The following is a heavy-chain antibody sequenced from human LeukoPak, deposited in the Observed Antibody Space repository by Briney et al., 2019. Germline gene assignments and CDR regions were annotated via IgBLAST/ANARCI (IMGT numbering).Heavy chain of an antibody. V-gene: IGHV4-34*01. CDR2: INHSGST. D-gene: IGHD5-18*01. Sequence: PSETLSLTCAVYGGSFSGYYWSWIRQPPGKGLEWIGEINHSGSTNYNPSLKSRVTISVDTSKNQFSLKLSSVTAADTAVYYCARGLQDTAMVIANYYYYGMDVWGQGTTVTVSS. CDR1: GGSFSGYY. J-gene: IGHJ6*02. CDR3: ARGLQDTAMVIANYYYYGMDV.